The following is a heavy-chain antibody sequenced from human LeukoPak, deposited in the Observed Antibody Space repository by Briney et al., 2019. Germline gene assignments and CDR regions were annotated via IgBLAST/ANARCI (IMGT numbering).Heavy chain of an antibody. V-gene: IGHV1-69*06. J-gene: IGHJ4*02. Sequence: ASVKVSCKASGGTFSSYAISWVRQAPGQGLEWMGGIIPIFGTANYAQKFQGRVTITADKSTSTAYMELSSLRSEDTAVYYCARGRWVATNQGYYLDDWGQGTLVTVSS. CDR1: GGTFSSYA. CDR3: ARGRWVATNQGYYLDD. CDR2: IIPIFGTA. D-gene: IGHD5-12*01.